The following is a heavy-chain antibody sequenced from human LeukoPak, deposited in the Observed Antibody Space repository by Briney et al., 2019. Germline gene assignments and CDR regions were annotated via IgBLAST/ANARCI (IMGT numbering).Heavy chain of an antibody. Sequence: GGSLRLSCAASGFTFSSYEMNWVRQAPGKGLEWVSYIGSSGTTIYYADSVEGRFTISRDNAKSSLYLQMNSLRVEDTAVYYCARGELRPNNWFDPWGRGTLVTVSS. CDR3: ARGELRPNNWFDP. CDR1: GFTFSSYE. V-gene: IGHV3-48*03. CDR2: IGSSGTTI. J-gene: IGHJ5*02. D-gene: IGHD2/OR15-2a*01.